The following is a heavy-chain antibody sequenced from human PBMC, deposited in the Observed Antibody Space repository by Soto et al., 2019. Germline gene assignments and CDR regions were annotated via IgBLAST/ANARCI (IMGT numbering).Heavy chain of an antibody. Sequence: QVQLVQSGAEVKKPGSSXKVSXKASGGTFSSYAINWVRQAPGQGLEWMGGIIRIFGTPDYAQRFQGRVTITADESTSTAYMELSSLRSEXXXXXXXXXXXXNEXYYYGMDVWGQGTTVTVSS. J-gene: IGHJ6*02. CDR3: XXXXXNEXYYYGMDV. D-gene: IGHD1-1*01. CDR1: GGTFSSYA. V-gene: IGHV1-69*12. CDR2: IIRIFGTP.